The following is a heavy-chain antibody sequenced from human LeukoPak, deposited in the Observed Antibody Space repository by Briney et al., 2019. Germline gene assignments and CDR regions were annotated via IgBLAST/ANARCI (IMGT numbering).Heavy chain of an antibody. D-gene: IGHD2-2*01. CDR1: GGSLSSSNW. CDR2: IYHSGST. CDR3: ARESGSIVVVPAAYDY. Sequence: PSGTLSLTCAVSGGSLSSSNWWSWGRPPPGKGLEWIGEIYHSGSTNYNPSLKSRVTISVDKSKNQFSLKLSSVTAADTAVYYCARESGSIVVVPAAYDYWGQGTLVTVSS. J-gene: IGHJ4*02. V-gene: IGHV4-4*02.